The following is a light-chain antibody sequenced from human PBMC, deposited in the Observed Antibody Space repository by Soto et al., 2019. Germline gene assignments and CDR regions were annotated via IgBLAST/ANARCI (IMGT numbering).Light chain of an antibody. J-gene: IGLJ1*01. CDR3: ASYTSITTAV. V-gene: IGLV2-14*01. Sequence: QSALTQPASVSGSPGQSITISCTGTSSDVGYNYVSWYQQHPGKAPKLMIYDINNRPSGVSNRFSGSESGNTVSLTISGLQAEDEADYYCASYTSITTAVFGTGTKLTVL. CDR2: DIN. CDR1: SSDVGYNY.